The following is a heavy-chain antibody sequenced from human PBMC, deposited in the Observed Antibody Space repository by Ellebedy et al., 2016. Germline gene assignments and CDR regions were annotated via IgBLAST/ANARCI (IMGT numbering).Heavy chain of an antibody. CDR3: ARARAYDSSGSVARCFDY. D-gene: IGHD3-22*01. CDR1: GGSFSGYY. Sequence: GSLRLXXAVYGGSFSGYYWSWIRQPPGKGLEWIGEINHSGSTNYNPSLKSRVTISVDTSKNQFSLKLSSVTAADTAVYYCARARAYDSSGSVARCFDYWGQGTLVTVSS. V-gene: IGHV4-34*01. J-gene: IGHJ4*02. CDR2: INHSGST.